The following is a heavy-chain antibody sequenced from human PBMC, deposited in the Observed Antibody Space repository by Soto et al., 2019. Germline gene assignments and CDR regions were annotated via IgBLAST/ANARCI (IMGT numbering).Heavy chain of an antibody. D-gene: IGHD3-10*01. Sequence: ASVKVSCKASGYTFTSYGISWVRQAPGQGLEWMGWISAYNGNTNYAQKLQGRVTMTTDTSTSTAYMELRSLRSDDTAVYYCARDRPLRAMVRGVTYFDYWGQGTLVTVSS. V-gene: IGHV1-18*01. CDR1: GYTFTSYG. CDR3: ARDRPLRAMVRGVTYFDY. CDR2: ISAYNGNT. J-gene: IGHJ4*02.